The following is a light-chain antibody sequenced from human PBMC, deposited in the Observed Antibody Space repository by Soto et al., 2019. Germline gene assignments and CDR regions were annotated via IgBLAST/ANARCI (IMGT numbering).Light chain of an antibody. V-gene: IGKV3-11*01. CDR2: DAS. Sequence: EIVLTQSPATLSLSPGDRATLSCRASQSVSSYLAWYQQKPGQAPRLLIYDASNRATGIPARFSGSGSGTDFTLTITTLKPEDVAVYYCQQRSNWPATFGGGTKVEIK. J-gene: IGKJ4*01. CDR3: QQRSNWPAT. CDR1: QSVSSY.